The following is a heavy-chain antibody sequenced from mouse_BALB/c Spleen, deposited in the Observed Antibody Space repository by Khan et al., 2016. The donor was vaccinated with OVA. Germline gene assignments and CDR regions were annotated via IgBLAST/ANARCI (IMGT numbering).Heavy chain of an antibody. J-gene: IGHJ3*01. CDR1: GFSLNNYS. CDR3: SRRGYDYGRGALFAY. Sequence: QVQLKQSGPGLVQPSQSLSITCTVSGFSLNNYSVHWIRQSPGKGLEWLGVIWSAGSTDYNAAFISRLTISKDNSRSQVFFKMNSLQPNDTAICYWSRRGYDYGRGALFAYWGQGTLVTVSA. D-gene: IGHD2-4*01. CDR2: IWSAGST. V-gene: IGHV2-2*02.